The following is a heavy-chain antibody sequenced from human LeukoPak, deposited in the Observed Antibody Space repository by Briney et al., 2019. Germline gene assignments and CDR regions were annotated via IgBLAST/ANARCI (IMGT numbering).Heavy chain of an antibody. J-gene: IGHJ6*02. D-gene: IGHD1-26*01. CDR1: GLTFSSHW. Sequence: GGSLRLSCAASGLTFSSHWMHWVRQAPGKGLVWVSRITNDGSSTTYADSVKGRFTISRDNAKNMLYLQVNSLRAEDTAVYYCARDLGVGATYYYYYYGMDVWGQGTTVTVSS. CDR2: ITNDGSST. V-gene: IGHV3-74*01. CDR3: ARDLGVGATYYYYYYGMDV.